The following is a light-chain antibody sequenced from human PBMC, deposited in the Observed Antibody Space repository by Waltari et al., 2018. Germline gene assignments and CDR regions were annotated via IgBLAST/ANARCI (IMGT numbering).Light chain of an antibody. Sequence: DIQMTQSPSTLSASVGDRVTCTCRACESIGTSLAWYQQKSGKARKLLIYHASTLEGGVPARFSDSRSGTDVTLTISSLQPDVFGTYFCQQYYTYSLGAFGQGTKVETK. CDR1: ESIGTS. CDR3: QQYYTYSLGA. V-gene: IGKV1-5*01. J-gene: IGKJ1*01. CDR2: HAS.